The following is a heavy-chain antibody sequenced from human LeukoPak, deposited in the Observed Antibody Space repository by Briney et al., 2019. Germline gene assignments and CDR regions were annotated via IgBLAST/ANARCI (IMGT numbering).Heavy chain of an antibody. CDR1: GFTFGNHG. D-gene: IGHD3-10*01. CDR2: ITFDGSQK. CDR3: AKDADDGSGTSSAAYDAFDI. Sequence: GGSLRLSCAASGFTFGNHGMHWVRQAPGKGLEWVALITFDGSQKYYADSVKGRFTISRDNAKNSLYLQMNSLRAEDTAVYYCAKDADDGSGTSSAAYDAFDIWGQGAMVTVSS. V-gene: IGHV3-30*02. J-gene: IGHJ3*02.